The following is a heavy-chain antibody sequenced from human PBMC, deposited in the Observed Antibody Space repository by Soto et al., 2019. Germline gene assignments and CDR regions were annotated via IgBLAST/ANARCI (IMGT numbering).Heavy chain of an antibody. Sequence: PGGSLRLSCAASGFTFSSYSMNWVRQAPGKGLEWVSSISSSSSCIYYADSVKGRFTISRDNAKNSLYLQMNSLRAEDTAVYYCARELQKVLRFLEWDHDAFDIWGQGTMVTVSS. CDR3: ARELQKVLRFLEWDHDAFDI. J-gene: IGHJ3*02. D-gene: IGHD3-3*01. CDR1: GFTFSSYS. V-gene: IGHV3-21*01. CDR2: ISSSSSCI.